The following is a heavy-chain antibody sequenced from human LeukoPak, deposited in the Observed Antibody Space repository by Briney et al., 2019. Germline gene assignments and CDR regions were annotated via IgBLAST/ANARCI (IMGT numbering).Heavy chain of an antibody. V-gene: IGHV3-53*01. J-gene: IGHJ4*02. Sequence: GGSLRLSCAASGFTFSSYTMNWVRQAPGKELEWVSVIYTGGGRYYADSVRGRFTISRDTSKNMVFLQMNSLRVEDTAVYYCARGIDYWGRGTLVTVSS. CDR1: GFTFSSYT. CDR3: ARGIDY. CDR2: IYTGGGR.